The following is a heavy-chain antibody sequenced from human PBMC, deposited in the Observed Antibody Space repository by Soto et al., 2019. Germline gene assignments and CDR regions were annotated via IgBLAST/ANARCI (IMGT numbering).Heavy chain of an antibody. J-gene: IGHJ5*02. V-gene: IGHV4-30-2*01. CDR1: GGSISSGGYS. Sequence: QLQLQESGSGLVKPSQTLSLTCAVSGGSISSGGYSWSWIRQPPGKGLEWIGYIYHSGSTYYNPSLQSRVTISVDRSKSQFSLKLSSVTAADTAVYYCARASMVRGVDWFDPWGQGTLVTVSS. CDR2: IYHSGST. D-gene: IGHD3-10*01. CDR3: ARASMVRGVDWFDP.